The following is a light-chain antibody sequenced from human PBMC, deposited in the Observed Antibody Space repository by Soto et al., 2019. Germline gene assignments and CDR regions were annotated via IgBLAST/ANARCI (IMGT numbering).Light chain of an antibody. Sequence: QLVLTQSPSASASLGASVKLTCTLSSGHSSYDIAWHQQQPENGHRHLIKLNSDGSHSKGDGIPDRFSGSSPGADRYLTMPHVEAEDEDDYCCQTWGNGIRVFGGGTQLTVL. CDR3: QTWGNGIRV. J-gene: IGLJ3*02. V-gene: IGLV4-69*01. CDR2: LNSDGSH. CDR1: SGHSSYD.